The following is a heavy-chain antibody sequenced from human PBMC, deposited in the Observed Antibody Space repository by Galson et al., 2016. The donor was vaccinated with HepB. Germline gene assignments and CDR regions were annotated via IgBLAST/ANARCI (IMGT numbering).Heavy chain of an antibody. CDR2: INSDGSSK. D-gene: IGHD4-23*01. CDR1: GFTFSTYW. Sequence: SLRLSCAASGFTFSTYWMHWVRQAPGKGLVWVSRINSDGSSKGFADSVKGRFTISRDNAKNTLYLQMNSLRAEDTAVYYCARDLWRGGRIDYWGQGTLVTVSS. CDR3: ARDLWRGGRIDY. V-gene: IGHV3-74*01. J-gene: IGHJ4*02.